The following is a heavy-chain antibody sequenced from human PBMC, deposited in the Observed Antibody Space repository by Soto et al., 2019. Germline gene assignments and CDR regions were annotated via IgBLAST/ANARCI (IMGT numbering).Heavy chain of an antibody. V-gene: IGHV4-59*12. Sequence: PSETLSLTCTVSGGSISSYYWSWIRQPPGKGLEWIGYIYYSGSTNYNPSLKSRVTISVDTSKNQFSLKLSSVTAADTAVYYCARGGDLIVALDYWGQGTLVTVSS. D-gene: IGHD2-21*01. CDR1: GGSISSYY. J-gene: IGHJ4*02. CDR3: ARGGDLIVALDY. CDR2: IYYSGST.